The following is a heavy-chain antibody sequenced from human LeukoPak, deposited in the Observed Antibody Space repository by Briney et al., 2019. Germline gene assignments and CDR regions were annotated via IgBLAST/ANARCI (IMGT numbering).Heavy chain of an antibody. D-gene: IGHD6-19*01. J-gene: IGHJ4*02. CDR2: ISSSGSTI. CDR3: AKMAGVRWLVPVGY. CDR1: GFTFSSYE. V-gene: IGHV3-48*03. Sequence: PGGSLRLSCAASGFTFSSYEMNWVRQAPGKGLEWVSYISSSGSTIYYADSVKGRFTISRDNAKNSLYLQMNSLRAEDTAVYYCAKMAGVRWLVPVGYWGQGTLVTVSS.